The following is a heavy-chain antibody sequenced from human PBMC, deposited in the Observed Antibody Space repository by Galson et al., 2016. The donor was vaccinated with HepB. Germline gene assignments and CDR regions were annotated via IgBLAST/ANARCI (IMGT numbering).Heavy chain of an antibody. CDR1: GFNFGGSW. D-gene: IGHD7-27*01. J-gene: IGHJ4*02. CDR2: INEDGNVQ. CDR3: ATDIWGPRV. Sequence: SLRLSCAASGFNFGGSWMTWVRQAPGKGLEWVANINEDGNVQQYVDSVEGRFTISRDNAKTSLFLQMNSLTVDDTAVYYCATDIWGPRVWGQGILATVSS. V-gene: IGHV3-7*01.